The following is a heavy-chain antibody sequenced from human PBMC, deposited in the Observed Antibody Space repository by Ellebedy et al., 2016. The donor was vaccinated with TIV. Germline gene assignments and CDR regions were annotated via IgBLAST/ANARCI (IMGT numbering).Heavy chain of an antibody. CDR2: ISRDGDIR. V-gene: IGHV3-74*01. CDR3: ARNRYCSAGDCYALGY. CDR1: GFTFSYFW. Sequence: GESLKISCATSGFTFSYFWMHWVRQAPGKGLEWVSRISRDGDIRGYADSVKGRFTISRDTAKSTLYLQMNNLRAEDTAVYNCARNRYCSAGDCYALGYWGQGTLVTVSS. J-gene: IGHJ4*02. D-gene: IGHD2-15*01.